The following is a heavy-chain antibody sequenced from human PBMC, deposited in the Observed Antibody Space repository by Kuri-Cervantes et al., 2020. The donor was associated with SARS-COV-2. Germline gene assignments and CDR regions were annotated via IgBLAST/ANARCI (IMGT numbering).Heavy chain of an antibody. CDR2: IYHSGST. CDR1: GYSISSGYY. J-gene: IGHJ6*03. D-gene: IGHD6-13*01. V-gene: IGHV4-38-2*01. CDR3: VQVDIAAAGTNYYYYMDV. Sequence: GSLRLSCAGSGYSISSGYYWGWIRQPPGKGLEWIGSIYHSGSTYYNPSLKSRVTISVDTSKNQFSLKLSSVTAADTAVYYCVQVDIAAAGTNYYYYMDVWGKGTTVTVSS.